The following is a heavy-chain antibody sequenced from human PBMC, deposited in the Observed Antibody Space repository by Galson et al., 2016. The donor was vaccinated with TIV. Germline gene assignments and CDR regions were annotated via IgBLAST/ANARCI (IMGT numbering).Heavy chain of an antibody. V-gene: IGHV1-69*06. CDR1: GIIFNSYA. CDR3: AEASKYESSGYYRDVFDI. CDR2: IIPMFGTA. D-gene: IGHD3-22*01. J-gene: IGHJ3*02. Sequence: SVKVSCKASGIIFNSYAISWVRQAPGQGLEWMGGIIPMFGTANYARNFQGGVTITADKSTSTAYMELSSLRSEVTAVYYCAEASKYESSGYYRDVFDIWGQGTTVTVSS.